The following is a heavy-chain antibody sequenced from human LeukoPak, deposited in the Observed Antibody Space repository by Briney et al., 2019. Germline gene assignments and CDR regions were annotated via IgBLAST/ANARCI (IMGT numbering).Heavy chain of an antibody. J-gene: IGHJ6*03. CDR1: GYTFTSYA. CDR3: ARSSGSYNYYYHYMDV. D-gene: IGHD3-10*01. CDR2: MNPNSGNT. Sequence: ASVKVSCKASGYTFTSYAINWVRQATGQGLEWMGWMNPNSGNTGYAQKFQGRVTMTRNTSISTAYMELSSLRSEDTAVYYCARSSGSYNYYYHYMDVWGKGTTVTVSS. V-gene: IGHV1-8*01.